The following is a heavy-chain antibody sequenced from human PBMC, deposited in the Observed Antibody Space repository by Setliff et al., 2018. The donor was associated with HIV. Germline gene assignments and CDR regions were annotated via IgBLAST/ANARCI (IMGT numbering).Heavy chain of an antibody. V-gene: IGHV4-4*09. CDR2: IHSSGST. CDR3: ARQMDSGYDGEGY. J-gene: IGHJ4*02. CDR1: GGSIRSYY. Sequence: LSLTCTVSGGSIRSYYWSWIRQPPGKGLEWIGNIHSSGSTNYNPSLKSRVTITVDTSKNQFSLKLSSVTAADTAVYYCARQMDSGYDGEGYWGQGTLVTVSS. D-gene: IGHD5-12*01.